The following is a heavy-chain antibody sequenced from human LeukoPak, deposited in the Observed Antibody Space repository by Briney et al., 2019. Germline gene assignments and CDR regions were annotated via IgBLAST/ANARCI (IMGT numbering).Heavy chain of an antibody. J-gene: IGHJ5*02. Sequence: GGSLRLSCAASGFTFSSYVLSWARQAPGKGLEWVSGISASGGSTYYADSVKGRFTISRDNSKYTVYLQMNSLTAEDTAVYYCAKGSSAWYGWFDPWGQGTLVTVSS. CDR3: AKGSSAWYGWFDP. CDR2: ISASGGST. D-gene: IGHD6-19*01. CDR1: GFTFSSYV. V-gene: IGHV3-23*01.